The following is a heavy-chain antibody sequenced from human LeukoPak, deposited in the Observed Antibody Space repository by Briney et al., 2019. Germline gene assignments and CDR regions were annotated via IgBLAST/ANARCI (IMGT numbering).Heavy chain of an antibody. V-gene: IGHV1-18*01. CDR1: GYTFTSYG. J-gene: IGHJ4*02. CDR2: ISAYNGNT. D-gene: IGHD3-10*01. CDR3: ARDLLTMVRGVIAY. Sequence: GASVKVSCKASGYTFTSYGISWVRQAPGQGLEWMGWISAYNGNTNYAQKLQGRVTMTTDTSTSTAYMELRSLRSDDTAVYYCARDLLTMVRGVIAYWGQGTLDTVSS.